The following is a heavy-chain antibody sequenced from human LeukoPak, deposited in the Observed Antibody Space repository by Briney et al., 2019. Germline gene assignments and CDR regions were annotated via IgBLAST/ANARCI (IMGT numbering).Heavy chain of an antibody. CDR3: ATGVRGVVWDAFDT. CDR2: ISGSGGST. J-gene: IGHJ3*02. Sequence: PGGSLSLSSAVSGLTFSKDIISGLRQAPGKGLEWVSAISGSGGSTYYADSVKGRFTISRDNSKNTLYLQMNSLRAEDTAVYYCATGVRGVVWDAFDTRGEGKMVTVSS. D-gene: IGHD3-10*01. CDR1: GLTFSKDI. V-gene: IGHV3-23*01.